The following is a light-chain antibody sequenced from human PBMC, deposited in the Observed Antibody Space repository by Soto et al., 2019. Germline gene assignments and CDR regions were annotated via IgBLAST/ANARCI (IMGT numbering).Light chain of an antibody. V-gene: IGLV1-44*01. J-gene: IGLJ2*01. CDR3: AAWDDSLNGLVV. Sequence: QSVLTQPPSASGTPGQRVTISCSGSSYTIGSNTVNWYQQLPGTAPKLLIYSNNQRPSGVPDRFSGSKSGTSASLAISGLQSEAEAVYYGAAWDDSLNGLVVFGGGTKLTVL. CDR1: SYTIGSNT. CDR2: SNN.